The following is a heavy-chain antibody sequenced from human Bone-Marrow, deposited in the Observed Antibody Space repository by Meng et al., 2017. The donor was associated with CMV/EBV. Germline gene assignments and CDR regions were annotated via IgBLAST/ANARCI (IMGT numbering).Heavy chain of an antibody. CDR2: IYYSGST. CDR1: GGSFSGYY. Sequence: GSLRLSCAVYGGSFSGYYWSWIRQPPGKGLEWIGSIYYSGSTYYNPSLKSRVTISVDTSKNQFSLKLSSVTAADTAVYYCASITIFGKYVDYWGQGTLVTVSS. D-gene: IGHD3-3*01. V-gene: IGHV4-34*01. CDR3: ASITIFGKYVDY. J-gene: IGHJ4*02.